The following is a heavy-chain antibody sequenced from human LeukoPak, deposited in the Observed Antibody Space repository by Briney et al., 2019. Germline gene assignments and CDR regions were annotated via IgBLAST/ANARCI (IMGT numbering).Heavy chain of an antibody. D-gene: IGHD3-22*01. Sequence: SETLSLTCTVFGASFNSDDQYWNWIRQSPGKGLEWTGSIHPSGMLYNNPSLESRVTMSRDTSKNQFSLNLNSVTAADTAVYFCSRGLDSRKLGYWGQGILVTVSS. CDR2: IHPSGML. CDR3: SRGLDSRKLGY. CDR1: GASFNSDDQY. V-gene: IGHV4-31*03. J-gene: IGHJ4*02.